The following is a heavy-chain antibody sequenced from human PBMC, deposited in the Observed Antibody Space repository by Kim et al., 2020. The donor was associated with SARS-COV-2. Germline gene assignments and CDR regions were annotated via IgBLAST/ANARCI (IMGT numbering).Heavy chain of an antibody. Sequence: GGSLRLSCAASGFTFGNYSMSWVRQAPGKGLEWVAVIRSGAVNKIYADSVRGRFTISRDNSKNTLYLQMNSLRDEDTALYYCARMMRMAGDKFVYYY. V-gene: IGHV3-23*01. J-gene: IGHJ6*01. CDR1: GFTFGNYS. D-gene: IGHD6-19*01. CDR2: IRSGAVNK. CDR3: ARMMRMAGDKFVYYY.